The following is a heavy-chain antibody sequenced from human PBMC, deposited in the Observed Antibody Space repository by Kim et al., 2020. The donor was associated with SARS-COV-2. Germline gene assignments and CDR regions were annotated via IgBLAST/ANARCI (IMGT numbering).Heavy chain of an antibody. CDR3: VKMGGCSRTICPLHV. J-gene: IGHJ6*02. CDR1: GFTFNSFA. D-gene: IGHD2-2*01. CDR2: ISGSGDNT. Sequence: GGSLRLSCAASGFTFNSFAVSWVRQAPGKGLEWVATISGSGDNTYYPDSVKGRFTISRDNYKNSLFLQMNSLTAEDTAVYYCVKMGGCSRTICPLHVWGQETPVTVSS. V-gene: IGHV3-23*01.